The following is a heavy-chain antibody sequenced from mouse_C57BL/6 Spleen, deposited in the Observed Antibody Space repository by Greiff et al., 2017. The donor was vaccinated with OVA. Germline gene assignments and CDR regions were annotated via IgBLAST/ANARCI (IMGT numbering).Heavy chain of an antibody. CDR3: ARSNWPGAMDY. V-gene: IGHV1-82*01. CDR2: IYPGDGDT. D-gene: IGHD4-1*01. J-gene: IGHJ4*01. CDR1: GYAFSSSW. Sequence: VQLQQSGPELVKPGASVKISCKASGYAFSSSWMNWVKQRPGKGLEWIGRIYPGDGDTNYNGKFKGKATLTADKSSSTAYMQLSSLTSEDSAVYFCARSNWPGAMDYWGQGTSVTVSS.